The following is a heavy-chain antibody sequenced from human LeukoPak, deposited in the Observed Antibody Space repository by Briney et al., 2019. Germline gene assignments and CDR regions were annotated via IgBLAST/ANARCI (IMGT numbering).Heavy chain of an antibody. CDR2: IYYSGST. V-gene: IGHV4-59*01. CDR1: GGSISSYY. J-gene: IGHJ4*02. CDR3: ARGTLNIPGEHGAFDY. D-gene: IGHD1-14*01. Sequence: SETLSLTCTVSGGSISSYYWSRIRQPPGKGLEWIGYIYYSGSTNYNPSLKSRVTISVDTSKNQFSLKLSSVTAADTAVYYCARGTLNIPGEHGAFDYWGQGTLVTVSS.